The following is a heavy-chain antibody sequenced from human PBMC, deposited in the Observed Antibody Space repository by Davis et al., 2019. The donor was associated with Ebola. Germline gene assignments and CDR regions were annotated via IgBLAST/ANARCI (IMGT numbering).Heavy chain of an antibody. CDR2: ISYDGSTK. Sequence: SLKISCAASGFTFSSYWMHWVRQAPGKGLEWVAVISYDGSTKYYAASVKGRFTISRDNSKNTLYLQMNSLRAEDTAVYYCARGPDYGDSHDPHNGMDVWGQGTTVTVSS. CDR1: GFTFSSYW. D-gene: IGHD4-17*01. V-gene: IGHV3-30*03. CDR3: ARGPDYGDSHDPHNGMDV. J-gene: IGHJ6*02.